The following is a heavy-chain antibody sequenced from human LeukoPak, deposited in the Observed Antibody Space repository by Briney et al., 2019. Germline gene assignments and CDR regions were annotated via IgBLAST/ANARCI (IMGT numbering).Heavy chain of an antibody. CDR3: ARAVKYYYDSSGYPKWFDP. V-gene: IGHV4-4*07. CDR2: IYTSGST. CDR1: GGSISSYY. Sequence: SETLSLTCTVSGGSISSYYWSWIRQPAGKGLEWIGRIYTSGSTNYNPSLKSRVTISVDKSKNQFSLKLSSVTAADTAVYYCARAVKYYYDSSGYPKWFDPWGQGTLVTVPS. J-gene: IGHJ5*02. D-gene: IGHD3-22*01.